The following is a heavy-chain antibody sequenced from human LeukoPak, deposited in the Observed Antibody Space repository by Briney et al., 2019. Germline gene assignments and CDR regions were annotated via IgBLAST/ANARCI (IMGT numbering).Heavy chain of an antibody. CDR3: AKQGALRQDYYMDV. CDR2: IIPIFGTP. Sequence: SLKVSCKASVASFSSYAISWVRQAPGQGLEWMGRIIPIFGTPNYAQRFQGRVTITADIVSSTAYMEVNNLTSEDTAVYFCAKQGALRQDYYMDVWGNGTTVTASS. J-gene: IGHJ6*03. CDR1: VASFSSYA. V-gene: IGHV1-69*06.